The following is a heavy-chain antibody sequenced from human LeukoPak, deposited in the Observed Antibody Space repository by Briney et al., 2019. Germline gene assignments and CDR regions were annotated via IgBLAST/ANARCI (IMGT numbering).Heavy chain of an antibody. CDR1: GFTFNTYW. CDR2: ISADGTTT. D-gene: IGHD6-13*01. J-gene: IGHJ6*02. CDR3: ARDTLSAGYYYYGMDV. V-gene: IGHV3-74*01. Sequence: GGSLRLSCVASGFTFNTYWIHWVRQGPGKGLVWVSLISADGTTTTYADSVQGRFTVSRDNAKNTLYLQMNSLRAEDAAVYYCARDTLSAGYYYYGMDVWGQGTTVTVSS.